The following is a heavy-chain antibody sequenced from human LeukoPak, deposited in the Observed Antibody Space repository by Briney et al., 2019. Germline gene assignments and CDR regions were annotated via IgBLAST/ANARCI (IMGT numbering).Heavy chain of an antibody. CDR1: GYSFTSYW. Sequence: NRGESLKISCKGSGYSFTSYWIGWVRQMPGKGLEWMGIIYPGDSDTRYSPSFQGQVTISADKSISTAYLQWSSLRSEDTAVYYCARVKDNYCTNGVCYEPIWGQGTMVTVSS. V-gene: IGHV5-51*01. J-gene: IGHJ3*02. D-gene: IGHD2-8*01. CDR2: IYPGDSDT. CDR3: ARVKDNYCTNGVCYEPI.